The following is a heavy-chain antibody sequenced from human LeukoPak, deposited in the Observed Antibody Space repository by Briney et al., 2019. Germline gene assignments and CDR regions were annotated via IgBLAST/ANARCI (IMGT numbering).Heavy chain of an antibody. V-gene: IGHV4-38-2*01. D-gene: IGHD2-2*01. CDR2: IYHSGST. Sequence: SETLSLTCAVSGYSISSGYYWGWIRQPPGKGLEWIGSIYHSGSTYYNPSLKSRVTISVDTSKNQFSLKLSSVTAADTAVYYCARHAVGYCSSTSRYPDAFDIWGQGTMVTVP. CDR1: GYSISSGYY. J-gene: IGHJ3*02. CDR3: ARHAVGYCSSTSRYPDAFDI.